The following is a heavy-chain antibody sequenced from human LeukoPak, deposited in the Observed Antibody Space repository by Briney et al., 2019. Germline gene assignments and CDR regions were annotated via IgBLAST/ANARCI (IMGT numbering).Heavy chain of an antibody. CDR3: ARGVVTAIPYYYYYYMDV. CDR2: IIPIFGTA. Sequence: ASVKVSCKASGGTFSSYAISWVRQAPGQGLEGMGGIIPIFGTANYAQKCQGRVTITTDESTSTAYMELSSLRSEDTAVYYCARGVVTAIPYYYYYYMDVWGKGTTVTVSS. J-gene: IGHJ6*03. CDR1: GGTFSSYA. D-gene: IGHD2-21*02. V-gene: IGHV1-69*05.